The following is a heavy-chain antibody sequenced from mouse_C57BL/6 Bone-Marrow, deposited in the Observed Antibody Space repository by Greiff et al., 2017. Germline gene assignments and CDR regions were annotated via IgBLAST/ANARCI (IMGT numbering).Heavy chain of an antibody. CDR2: IYPGGGYT. D-gene: IGHD1-3*01. CDR1: GYTFTNYW. Sequence: VMLVESGAELVRPGTSVKMSCKASGYTFTNYWIGWAKQRPGHGLEWIGDIYPGGGYTNYNEKFKGKATLTADKSSSTAYMQFSSLTSEDSAIYYSARNLDNYDLDYWGQGTTLTVSS. CDR3: ARNLDNYDLDY. J-gene: IGHJ2*01. V-gene: IGHV1-63*01.